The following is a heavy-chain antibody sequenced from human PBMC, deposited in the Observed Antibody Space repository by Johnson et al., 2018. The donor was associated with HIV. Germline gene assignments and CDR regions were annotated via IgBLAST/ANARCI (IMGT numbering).Heavy chain of an antibody. CDR3: ARDRIRSSHAFDI. V-gene: IGHV3-33*08. J-gene: IGHJ3*02. CDR1: GFTFSSYA. Sequence: QVLLVESGGGVVQPGRSLRLSCAASGFTFSSYAMHWVRQTPGKGLEWVAVMWYDGSNKYYADSVKGRFTISRDNAKNSLYLQMNSLRAEDTAVYYCARDRIRSSHAFDIWGQGTMVTVSS. D-gene: IGHD6-6*01. CDR2: MWYDGSNK.